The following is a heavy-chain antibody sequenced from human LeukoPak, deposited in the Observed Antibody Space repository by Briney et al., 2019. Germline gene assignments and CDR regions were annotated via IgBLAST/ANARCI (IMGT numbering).Heavy chain of an antibody. V-gene: IGHV4-31*03. CDR2: IYYSGST. D-gene: IGHD5-18*01. J-gene: IGHJ4*02. CDR3: ARARQSSLYSYGHRGFYFDY. Sequence: PSETLSLTCTVSGGSISSGGYYWSWIRQHPGKGLEWIGYIYYSGSTYYNPSLKSRVTISVDTSKNQFSLKLSSVTAADTAVYYCARARQSSLYSYGHRGFYFDYWGQGTLVTVSS. CDR1: GGSISSGGYY.